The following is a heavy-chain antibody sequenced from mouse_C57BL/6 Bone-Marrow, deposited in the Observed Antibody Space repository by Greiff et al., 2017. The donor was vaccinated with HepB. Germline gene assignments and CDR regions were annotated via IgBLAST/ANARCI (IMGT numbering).Heavy chain of an antibody. CDR2: INPDSSTI. J-gene: IGHJ1*03. CDR3: ARRGHYYGTGTGWYFDV. CDR1: GIDFSRYW. Sequence: EVKLLQSGGGLVQPGGSLKLSCAASGIDFSRYWMSWVRRAPGKGLEWIGEINPDSSTINYAPSLKDKFIISRDNAKNTLYLQMSKVRSEDTALYYCARRGHYYGTGTGWYFDVWGTGTTVTVSS. D-gene: IGHD1-1*01. V-gene: IGHV4-1*01.